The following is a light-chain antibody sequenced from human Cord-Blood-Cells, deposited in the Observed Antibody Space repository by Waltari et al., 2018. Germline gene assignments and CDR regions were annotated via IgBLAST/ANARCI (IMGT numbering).Light chain of an antibody. Sequence: DIQMNQSHSTLSATVGDRVTITCRASQSISSWLAWYQQQPGKAPKLLIYKASSLESGVPSRFSGSGSGTEFTLTISSLQPDDVATDYCQQYNSALTFGQGTKVEIK. CDR2: KAS. CDR1: QSISSW. CDR3: QQYNSALT. J-gene: IGKJ1*01. V-gene: IGKV1-5*03.